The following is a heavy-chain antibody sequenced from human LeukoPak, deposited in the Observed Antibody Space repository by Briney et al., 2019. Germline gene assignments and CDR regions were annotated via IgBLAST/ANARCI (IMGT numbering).Heavy chain of an antibody. CDR2: ISYDGSNK. D-gene: IGHD3-10*01. CDR3: ARPRKTKSIMVRGVTPLSYYYYYMDV. Sequence: SGGSLRLSCAASGFTFSSYAMHWVRQAPGKGLEWVAVISYDGSNKYYADSVKGRFTISRDNSKNTLYLQMNSLRAEDTAVYYCARPRKTKSIMVRGVTPLSYYYYYMDVWGKGTTVTVSS. V-gene: IGHV3-30-3*01. CDR1: GFTFSSYA. J-gene: IGHJ6*03.